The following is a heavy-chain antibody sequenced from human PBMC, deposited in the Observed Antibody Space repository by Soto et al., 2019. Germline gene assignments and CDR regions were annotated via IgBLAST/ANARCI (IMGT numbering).Heavy chain of an antibody. D-gene: IGHD3-16*01. J-gene: IGHJ4*02. CDR3: ARLTAGGYFDY. CDR2: IYYSGST. CDR1: GGSISSYY. V-gene: IGHV4-59*08. Sequence: SETLSLTCTVSGGSISSYYWSWIRQPPGKGLEWIGYIYYSGSTNYNPSLKSRVTISVDTSKNQFSLKLSSVTAADTAVYYCARLTAGGYFDYWGQGPLVTVSS.